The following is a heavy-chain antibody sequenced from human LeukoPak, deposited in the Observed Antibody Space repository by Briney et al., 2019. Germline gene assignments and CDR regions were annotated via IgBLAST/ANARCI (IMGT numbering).Heavy chain of an antibody. V-gene: IGHV4-34*01. D-gene: IGHD3-3*01. Sequence: PSETLSLTCAVYGGSFSGYYWSWIRQPPGKGLEWIGEINHSGSTNYNPSLKSRVTISVDTSKNQFSLKLSSVTAADTAVYYCARAKYDFWSGYTPQSWGPHDYWGQGTLVTVSS. CDR2: INHSGST. J-gene: IGHJ4*02. CDR3: ARAKYDFWSGYTPQSWGPHDY. CDR1: GGSFSGYY.